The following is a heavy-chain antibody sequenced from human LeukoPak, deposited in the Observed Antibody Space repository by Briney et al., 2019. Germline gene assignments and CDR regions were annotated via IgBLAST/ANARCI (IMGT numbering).Heavy chain of an antibody. Sequence: GGSLRLSCAASGFTFSSYAMSWVRQAPGKGREGVSAISGSGGSTYYADSVKGRFTISRDNSKNTLYLQMNSLGAEDTAVYYCAKAGYYYDSSGYWYFDYWGQGTLVTVSS. CDR2: ISGSGGST. D-gene: IGHD3-22*01. CDR3: AKAGYYYDSSGYWYFDY. CDR1: GFTFSSYA. J-gene: IGHJ4*02. V-gene: IGHV3-23*01.